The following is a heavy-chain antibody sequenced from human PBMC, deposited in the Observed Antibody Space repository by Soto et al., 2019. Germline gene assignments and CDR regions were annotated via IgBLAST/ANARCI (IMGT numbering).Heavy chain of an antibody. CDR2: IYYSGST. CDR1: GASISRYY. CDR3: ARGSYPPFDP. Sequence: SETLSLTCSVSGASISRYYWGWIRQPPGKGLEWIGYIYYSGSTNYNPSLKSRVTISIDTSKSQFSLKLSSVTAADTAVYYCARGSYPPFDPWGQGTLVTVSS. V-gene: IGHV4-59*01. J-gene: IGHJ5*02. D-gene: IGHD6-6*01.